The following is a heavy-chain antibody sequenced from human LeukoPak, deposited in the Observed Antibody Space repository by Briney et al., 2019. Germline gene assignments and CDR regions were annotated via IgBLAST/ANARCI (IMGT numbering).Heavy chain of an antibody. CDR3: ARDETYYYDSSGQYNWFDP. J-gene: IGHJ5*02. V-gene: IGHV4-38-2*02. CDR1: GYSISSGYY. Sequence: SETLSLTCTVSGYSISSGYYWGWIRQPPGKGLEWIGSIYHSGSTYYNPSLKSRVTISVDTSKNQFSLKLSSVTAADTAVYYCARDETYYYDSSGQYNWFDPWGQGTLVTVSS. CDR2: IYHSGST. D-gene: IGHD3-22*01.